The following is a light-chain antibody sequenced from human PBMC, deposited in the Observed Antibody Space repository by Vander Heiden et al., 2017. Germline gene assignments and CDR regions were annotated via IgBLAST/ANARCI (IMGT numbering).Light chain of an antibody. Sequence: EIVLKHSPGTLSLSPVARATLSCRASQSVSSSYLGWYQQKPGQAPRLLISGASSRATGIPDRFSGSGSGTDFTLTISRLEPEDFAVYYCQQYGSSPLTFGGGTKVEIK. CDR1: QSVSSSY. CDR2: GAS. V-gene: IGKV3-20*01. J-gene: IGKJ4*01. CDR3: QQYGSSPLT.